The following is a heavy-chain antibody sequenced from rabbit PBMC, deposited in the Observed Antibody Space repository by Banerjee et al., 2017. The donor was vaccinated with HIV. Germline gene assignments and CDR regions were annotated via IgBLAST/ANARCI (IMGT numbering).Heavy chain of an antibody. D-gene: IGHD4-1*01. V-gene: IGHV1S45*01. CDR2: IHVGRSGRA. J-gene: IGHJ4*01. CDR3: SRDWAGVVGWNLTL. CDR1: GFALATNS. Sequence: LEASGGGLVKPEGSLTPTCKAAGFALATNSICWARQAPGKGLEWNGTIHVGRSGRAYYASWVKGRFDISTASSTTVTLQMTSLTAADTATHFCSRDWAGVVGWNLTLWGPGPLVPS.